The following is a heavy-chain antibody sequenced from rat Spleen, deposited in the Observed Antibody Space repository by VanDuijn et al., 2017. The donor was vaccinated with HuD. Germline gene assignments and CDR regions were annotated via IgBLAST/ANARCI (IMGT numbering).Heavy chain of an antibody. CDR3: AKGYYGYNYFDY. D-gene: IGHD1-9*01. CDR2: ISYDGSST. CDR1: GFTFSNYY. V-gene: IGHV5-29*01. J-gene: IGHJ2*01. Sequence: EVQLVESGGGLVQPGRSMKLSCAASGFTFSNYYMAWVRQAPTKGLEWVATISYDGSSTYYRDSVKGRFTISRDNAKNTLYLQMDSLRSEDTATYYCAKGYYGYNYFDYWGQGVMVTVSS.